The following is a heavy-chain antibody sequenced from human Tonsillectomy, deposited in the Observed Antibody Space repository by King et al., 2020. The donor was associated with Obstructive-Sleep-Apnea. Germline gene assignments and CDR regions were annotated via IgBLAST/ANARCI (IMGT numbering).Heavy chain of an antibody. D-gene: IGHD3-22*01. J-gene: IGHJ4*02. Sequence: VQLVESGAEVKKPGASVKVSCKASGYTFTSYGISWVRQAPGHGLEWMGWISAYNGNTNYAQMLQGRVTMTTDTSTSTAYMELRSLRSDDTAVYYCARDRWGTYYYDSSGQPRFDYWGQGTLVTVSS. CDR1: GYTFTSYG. CDR2: ISAYNGNT. V-gene: IGHV1-18*04. CDR3: ARDRWGTYYYDSSGQPRFDY.